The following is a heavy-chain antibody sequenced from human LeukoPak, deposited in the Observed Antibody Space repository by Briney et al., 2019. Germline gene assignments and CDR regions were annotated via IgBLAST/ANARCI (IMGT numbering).Heavy chain of an antibody. D-gene: IGHD2-2*01. J-gene: IGHJ3*01. V-gene: IGHV4-39*07. CDR1: GGSISSSSYY. Sequence: PSETLSLTCTVSGGSISSSSYYWGWVRQPPGKGREWIGSIFYSGNTHYSPSLKSRVTISLDTSKTQFSLRLSSVTAADTAVYYCARLSVIPPNDAFDLWGQGTMVTVSS. CDR3: ARLSVIPPNDAFDL. CDR2: IFYSGNT.